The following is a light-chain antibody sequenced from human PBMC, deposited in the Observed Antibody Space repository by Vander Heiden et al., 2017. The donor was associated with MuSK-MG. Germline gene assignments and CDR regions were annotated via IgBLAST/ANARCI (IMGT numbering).Light chain of an antibody. V-gene: IGLV1-40*01. Sequence: QSVLTQPPSVSGAPGQRVTISCTGSSSNIGAGYDVHWYQHLPGAAPKLLIYANSSGVPDRFSGSKSGTSASLAITGLQAEDEADYYCQSYDSSLSVVVFGGGTKLTVL. CDR2: AN. CDR3: QSYDSSLSVVV. CDR1: SSNIGAGYD. J-gene: IGLJ2*01.